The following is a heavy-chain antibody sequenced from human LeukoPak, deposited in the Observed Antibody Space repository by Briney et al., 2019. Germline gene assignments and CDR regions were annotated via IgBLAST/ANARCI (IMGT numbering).Heavy chain of an antibody. CDR3: AREGDAFDI. CDR2: ISGSGGST. Sequence: GGSLRLSCAASGFTFSSYAMSWVRQAPGKGLEWVSAISGSGGSTYYADSVKGRFTISRDNAKNSQYLQMNSLRAEDTAVYYCAREGDAFDIWGQGTMVTVSS. CDR1: GFTFSSYA. V-gene: IGHV3-23*01. J-gene: IGHJ3*02.